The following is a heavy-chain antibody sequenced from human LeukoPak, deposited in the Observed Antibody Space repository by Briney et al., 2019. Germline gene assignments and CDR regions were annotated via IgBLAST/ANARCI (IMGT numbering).Heavy chain of an antibody. D-gene: IGHD6-13*01. CDR1: GYTFTSYA. CDR3: ARVPDIAAARDQPYGMDV. J-gene: IGHJ6*02. Sequence: GASVKVSCKASGYTFTSYAMNWVRQAPGQGLEWMGWINTNTGNPTYAQGFTGRFVFSLDTSVSTAYLQISSLKAEDTAVYYCARVPDIAAARDQPYGMDVWGQGTTVTVSS. CDR2: INTNTGNP. V-gene: IGHV7-4-1*02.